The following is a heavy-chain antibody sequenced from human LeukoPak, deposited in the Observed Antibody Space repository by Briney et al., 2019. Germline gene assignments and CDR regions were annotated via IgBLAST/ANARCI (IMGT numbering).Heavy chain of an antibody. Sequence: GGSLRLSRADSGFTFSSYAMSWVRQAPGKGLEWVSLISTSGRTHYADSVQGRFTISRDNSKNTLSLHMNSLRAEDTAVYYCARDLDSSGYYHVVDSWGQGALVTVSS. D-gene: IGHD3-22*01. CDR3: ARDLDSSGYYHVVDS. CDR2: ISTSGRT. V-gene: IGHV3-23*01. CDR1: GFTFSSYA. J-gene: IGHJ4*02.